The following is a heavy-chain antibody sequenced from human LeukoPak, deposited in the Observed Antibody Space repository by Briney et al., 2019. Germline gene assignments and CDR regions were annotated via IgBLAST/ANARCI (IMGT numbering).Heavy chain of an antibody. V-gene: IGHV1-8*03. CDR1: GGTFSSYA. Sequence: VASVKVSCKASGGTFSSYAISWVRQATGQGLEWMGWMNPKSNNRGYAQKFQGRVTITTNTSISTAYMELSNLRSEDTAVYYCARALKGNYYSGSGTYRWFAPWGQGTLVTVSS. CDR3: ARALKGNYYSGSGTYRWFAP. D-gene: IGHD3-10*01. CDR2: MNPKSNNR. J-gene: IGHJ5*02.